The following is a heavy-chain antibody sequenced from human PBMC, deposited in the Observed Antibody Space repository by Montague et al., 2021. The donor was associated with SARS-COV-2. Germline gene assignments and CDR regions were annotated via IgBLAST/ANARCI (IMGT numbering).Heavy chain of an antibody. CDR2: SSGSDGGT. V-gene: IGHV3-23*01. CDR1: GFPLSNSA. D-gene: IGHD3-10*01. Sequence: SLRLSFSASGFPLSNSAMNWVRQAPGKGLEWVSGSSGSDGGTHYADSVKGRFTISRDNSKNVLYLQMNSLRAEDTALYYCAKDSYYYGLGYGMDVWGQGTTVTVSS. J-gene: IGHJ6*02. CDR3: AKDSYYYGLGYGMDV.